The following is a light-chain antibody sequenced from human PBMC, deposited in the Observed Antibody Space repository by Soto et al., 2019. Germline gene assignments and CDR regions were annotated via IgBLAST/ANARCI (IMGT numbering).Light chain of an antibody. CDR3: QQYGYSPWT. Sequence: EIVLTQSPCTLSLSPGERATLSCRASQTINSNLAWYQQKPGQAPRLLIYVASSRATGAPDRFSGSGSETDFTLTISRLEPEDSAVYYCQQYGYSPWTFGQGTKVDIK. V-gene: IGKV3-20*01. CDR2: VAS. J-gene: IGKJ1*01. CDR1: QTINSN.